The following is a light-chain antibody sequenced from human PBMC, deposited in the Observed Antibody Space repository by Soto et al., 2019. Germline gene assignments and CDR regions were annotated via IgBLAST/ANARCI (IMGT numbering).Light chain of an antibody. J-gene: IGKJ5*01. CDR2: DAS. CDR1: RSLTTN. CDR3: QQYDDWPLT. V-gene: IGKV3-15*01. Sequence: EVVMTQSPGTLSVSPGGRATLSCRASRSLTTNLAWYQKKPGQAPRLLIHDASTRATGIPARFSGSGSGTEFTLTISSLQSEDFAVYYCQQYDDWPLTFDQGTRLETK.